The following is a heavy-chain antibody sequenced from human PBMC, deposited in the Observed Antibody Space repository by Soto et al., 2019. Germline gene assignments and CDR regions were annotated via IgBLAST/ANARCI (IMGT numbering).Heavy chain of an antibody. V-gene: IGHV3-15*07. CDR1: GVNFSNAW. D-gene: IGHD2-2*01. Sequence: GGSLRLSCAASGVNFSNAWMNWVRQAPGKGLEWVGRIKSKTDGGTTDYAAPVKGRFTISRDDSKNTLYLQMNSLKTEDTAVYYCTTGIDVTDIVVVPAAMYYYYGMDVWGQGTTVTVSS. CDR3: TTGIDVTDIVVVPAAMYYYYGMDV. CDR2: IKSKTDGGTT. J-gene: IGHJ6*02.